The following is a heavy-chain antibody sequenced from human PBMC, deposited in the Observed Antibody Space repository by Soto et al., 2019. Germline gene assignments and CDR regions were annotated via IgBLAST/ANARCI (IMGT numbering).Heavy chain of an antibody. CDR1: GGSFSGYY. J-gene: IGHJ4*02. V-gene: IGHV4-34*01. D-gene: IGHD1-1*01. CDR3: ARAMTPLQPLPFDY. CDR2: INHSGST. Sequence: SETLSLTCAVYGGSFSGYYWSWIRQPPGKGLEWIGEINHSGSTNYNPSLKSRVTISVDTSKNQFSLKLSSVTAADTAVYYCARAMTPLQPLPFDYWGQGTLVTVSS.